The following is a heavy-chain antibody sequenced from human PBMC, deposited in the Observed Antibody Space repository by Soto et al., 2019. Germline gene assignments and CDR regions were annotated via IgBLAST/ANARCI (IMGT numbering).Heavy chain of an antibody. CDR1: GDSVSSNSAA. Sequence: PSETLSLTFAISGDSVSSNSAAWNWIRQSPSRGLEWLGRTYYRSKWYNDYAVSVKSRITINPDTSKNQFSLQLNSVTPEDTAVYYCARDLIVVVPAAFNWFDPWGQGTLVTVSS. CDR3: ARDLIVVVPAAFNWFDP. CDR2: TYYRSKWYN. V-gene: IGHV6-1*01. D-gene: IGHD2-2*01. J-gene: IGHJ5*02.